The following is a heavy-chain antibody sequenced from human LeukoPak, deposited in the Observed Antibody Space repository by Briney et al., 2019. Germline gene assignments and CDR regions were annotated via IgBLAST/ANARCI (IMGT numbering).Heavy chain of an antibody. V-gene: IGHV1-24*01. CDR1: GYTLTELS. CDR3: ARWKGSSSWYDAFDI. J-gene: IGHJ3*02. Sequence: ASVKVSCKVSGYTLTELSMHWVRQAPGKGLEWMGGFDPEDGETIYAQKFQGGVTMTEDTSTDTAYMELSSLRSEDTAVYYCARWKGSSSWYDAFDIWGQGTMVTVSS. D-gene: IGHD6-13*01. CDR2: FDPEDGET.